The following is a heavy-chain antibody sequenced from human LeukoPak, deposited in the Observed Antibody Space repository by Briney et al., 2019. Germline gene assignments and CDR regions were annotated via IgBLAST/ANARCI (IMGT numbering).Heavy chain of an antibody. D-gene: IGHD5-24*01. CDR1: GGSFSGCH. CDR3: ARGGDGYVGYYYYMDV. J-gene: IGHJ6*03. Sequence: SEPLSLTCAVNGGSFSGCHWSWIRQPPGKGLEWIGEINHSGSTNYNPSLKSRVTISVDTSKNQFSLKLSSVTAADTAVYYCARGGDGYVGYYYYMDVWGKGTTVTVSS. CDR2: INHSGST. V-gene: IGHV4-34*01.